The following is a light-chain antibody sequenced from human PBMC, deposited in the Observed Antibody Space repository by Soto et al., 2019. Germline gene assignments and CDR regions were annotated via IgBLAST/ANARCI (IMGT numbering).Light chain of an antibody. V-gene: IGKV1-12*01. Sequence: DVQMTQSPSSVSASVGDRLAVTCRAGQDIFNYLAWYQQKPGKAPKLLFYAASSWQNGVPSRFSGSGSGTDFTLTISSLQPEDFASYYCQQGNIFPWTFGQGTKVDIK. CDR3: QQGNIFPWT. J-gene: IGKJ1*01. CDR1: QDIFNY. CDR2: AAS.